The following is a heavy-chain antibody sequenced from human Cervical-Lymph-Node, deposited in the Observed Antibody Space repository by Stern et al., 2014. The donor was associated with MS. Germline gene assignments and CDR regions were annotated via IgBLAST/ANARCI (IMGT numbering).Heavy chain of an antibody. V-gene: IGHV1-18*01. CDR1: GSTFTYYA. CDR2: ISPYHGNT. D-gene: IGHD4-11*01. J-gene: IGHJ4*02. CDR3: AKDDDYTRRAIDY. Sequence: QVQLVEPGAEVKKPGASVNVSCKTSGSTFTYYAISWIRQAPGQGLEWVGWISPYHGNTNFVKKLQGRVAMTTDTSTSTAYMELRSLRSDDTAVYYCAKDDDYTRRAIDYWGQGTLVTVSS.